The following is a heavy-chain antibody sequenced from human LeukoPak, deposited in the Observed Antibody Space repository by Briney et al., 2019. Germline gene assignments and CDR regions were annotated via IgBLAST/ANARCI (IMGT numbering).Heavy chain of an antibody. CDR2: INPNSGGT. V-gene: IGHV1-2*02. CDR1: GYTLTGYY. Sequence: ALVKVSCKASGYTLTGYYMHWVRQAPGQGLEWMGWINPNSGGTNYAQKFQGRVTMTRDTSISTAYMELSRLRSDDTAVYYCARAQTGDDAFDIWGQGTMVTVSS. CDR3: ARAQTGDDAFDI. D-gene: IGHD7-27*01. J-gene: IGHJ3*02.